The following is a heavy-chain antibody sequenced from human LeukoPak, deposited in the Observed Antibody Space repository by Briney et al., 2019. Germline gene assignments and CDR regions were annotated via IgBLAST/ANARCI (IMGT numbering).Heavy chain of an antibody. CDR2: IGTAGDT. CDR3: ARDRGTFLGMDV. Sequence: PGGSLRLSCAASGFTFSSYDMHWVRQATGKGLEWVSAIGTAGDTYYPGSVKGRFTISRENAKNSFYLQMNSLRAGDTAVYYCARDRGTFLGMDVWGQGTTVTVSS. V-gene: IGHV3-13*01. D-gene: IGHD2/OR15-2a*01. J-gene: IGHJ6*02. CDR1: GFTFSSYD.